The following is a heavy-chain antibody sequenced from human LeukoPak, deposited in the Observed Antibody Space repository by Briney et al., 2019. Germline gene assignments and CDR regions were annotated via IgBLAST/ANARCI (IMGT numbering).Heavy chain of an antibody. CDR3: ARRGYYDFWSGYYTGSFFDY. J-gene: IGHJ4*02. V-gene: IGHV5-51*01. Sequence: GESLKISCKGSGYSFTSYWIGWVRQMPGKGLEWMGIIYPGDSDTRYSPSFQGQVTISADKSISTAYLQWSSLKASDTAMYYCARRGYYDFWSGYYTGSFFDYWGQGTLVTVSS. D-gene: IGHD3-3*01. CDR2: IYPGDSDT. CDR1: GYSFTSYW.